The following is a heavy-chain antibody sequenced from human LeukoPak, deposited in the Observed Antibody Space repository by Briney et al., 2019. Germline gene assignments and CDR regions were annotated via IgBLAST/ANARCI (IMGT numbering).Heavy chain of an antibody. D-gene: IGHD4-11*01. Sequence: PTETLSLTCAVYGGSFSGYYWSWIRQLPGKGLEWIGEINHSGSTNYNPSLKSRVTISVDTSKNQFSLKLSSVTAADTAVYYCARLPVTGPNSKYFDYWGQGTLVTVSS. V-gene: IGHV4-34*01. J-gene: IGHJ4*02. CDR1: GGSFSGYY. CDR3: ARLPVTGPNSKYFDY. CDR2: INHSGST.